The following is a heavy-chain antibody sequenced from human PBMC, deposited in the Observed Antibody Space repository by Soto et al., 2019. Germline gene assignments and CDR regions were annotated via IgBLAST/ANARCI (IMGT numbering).Heavy chain of an antibody. V-gene: IGHV3-23*01. CDR1: GFTFSSYA. Sequence: GGSLRLSCAASGFTFSSYAMSWVRQAPGKGLEWVSAISGSGGSTYYADSVKGRFTISRDNSKNTLYLQMNSLRAEDTAVYYCAKDKSIVVVPAALRDWFDPWRQGTLVTVAS. D-gene: IGHD2-2*01. J-gene: IGHJ5*02. CDR2: ISGSGGST. CDR3: AKDKSIVVVPAALRDWFDP.